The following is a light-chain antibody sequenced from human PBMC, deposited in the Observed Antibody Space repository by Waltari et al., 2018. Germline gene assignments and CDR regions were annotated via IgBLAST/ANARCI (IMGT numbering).Light chain of an antibody. CDR3: CSYAGSSTFLYV. V-gene: IGLV2-23*03. CDR1: SSDVWSYNL. J-gene: IGLJ1*01. Sequence: QSALTQPASVSGSPGQSITISCTGTSSDVWSYNLVSWYQQHPGKTPNLMIYEGSKRPSGVSNRFSGSQSGNTASLTISGLQAEDEADYYCCSYAGSSTFLYVFGTRTKVTVL. CDR2: EGS.